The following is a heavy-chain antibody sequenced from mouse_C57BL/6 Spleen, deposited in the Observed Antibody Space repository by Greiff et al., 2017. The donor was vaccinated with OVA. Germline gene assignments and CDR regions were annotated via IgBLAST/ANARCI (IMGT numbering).Heavy chain of an antibody. CDR2: INYDGSST. CDR1: GFTFSDYY. CDR3: AREGLGGFAY. V-gene: IGHV5-16*01. D-gene: IGHD3-3*01. J-gene: IGHJ3*01. Sequence: EVKLVESEGGLVQPGSSMKLSCTASGFTFSDYYMAWVRQVPEKGLEWVANINYDGSSTYYLDSLKSRFIISRDNAKNILYLQLSSLKSEDTATYYCAREGLGGFAYWGQWTLVTVSA.